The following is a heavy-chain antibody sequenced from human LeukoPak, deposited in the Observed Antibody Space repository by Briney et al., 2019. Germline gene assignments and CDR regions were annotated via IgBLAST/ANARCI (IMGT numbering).Heavy chain of an antibody. CDR3: ARGPPIGYSSGSLDY. V-gene: IGHV3-13*01. D-gene: IGHD6-19*01. CDR1: GFTFSSYD. J-gene: IGHJ4*02. CDR2: IGTAGDT. Sequence: PGGSLRLSCAASGFTFSSYDMHWVRQATGKGLEWVSAIGTAGDTYYPGSVKGRFTISRENAKNSLYLQMNSLRAGDTAVYYCARGPPIGYSSGSLDYWGQGTLVTVSS.